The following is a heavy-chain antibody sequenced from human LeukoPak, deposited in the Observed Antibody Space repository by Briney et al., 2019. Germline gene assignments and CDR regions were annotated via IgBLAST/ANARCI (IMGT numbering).Heavy chain of an antibody. Sequence: PSETLSLTCTASGGSRSSYYWSWIRQPPGKGLEWIGYIYYSGSTSYNPSLKSRVTISVDTSKNQFSLKLTSVTAADTALYYCARDLRGSSCYDYWGQGTLVTVSS. CDR2: IYYSGST. J-gene: IGHJ4*02. V-gene: IGHV4-59*01. CDR3: ARDLRGSSCYDY. CDR1: GGSRSSYY. D-gene: IGHD2-2*01.